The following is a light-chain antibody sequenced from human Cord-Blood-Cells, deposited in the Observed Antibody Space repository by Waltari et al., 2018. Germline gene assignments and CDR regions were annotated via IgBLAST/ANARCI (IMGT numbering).Light chain of an antibody. CDR1: QSISSY. CDR3: QQSYSTPLYT. Sequence: IQMTQSPSSLPASVGDRVTITCRASQSISSYLNWYQQKPGKAHKLLIYAASSLQSGVPSRFSGSGSGTDFTLTISSLQPEEFATYYCQQSYSTPLYTFGQGTKLEIK. J-gene: IGKJ2*01. CDR2: AAS. V-gene: IGKV1-39*01.